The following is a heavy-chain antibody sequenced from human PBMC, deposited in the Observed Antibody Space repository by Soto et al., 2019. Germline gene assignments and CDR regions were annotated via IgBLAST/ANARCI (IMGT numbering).Heavy chain of an antibody. CDR2: TYYRSKWYN. Sequence: PSQTLSLTCAISGDSVSSNSAAWNWIRQSPSRGLEWLGRTYYRSKWYNDYAVSVKSRITINPDTSKNQFSLQLNSVTPEDTAVYYCARVTLRPPDSTPAGNPEYGMDVWGQGTTVTVSS. CDR1: GDSVSSNSAA. CDR3: ARVTLRPPDSTPAGNPEYGMDV. D-gene: IGHD6-13*01. J-gene: IGHJ6*02. V-gene: IGHV6-1*01.